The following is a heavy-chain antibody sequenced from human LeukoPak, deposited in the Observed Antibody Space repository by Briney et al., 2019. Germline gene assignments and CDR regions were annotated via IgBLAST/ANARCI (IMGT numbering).Heavy chain of an antibody. CDR2: INWNGGST. J-gene: IGHJ4*02. V-gene: IGHV3-20*04. CDR1: GFTFDDYG. D-gene: IGHD3-22*01. CDR3: ARAPQNYYDSSPFDY. Sequence: PGGSLRLSCAASGFTFDDYGMSWVRQAPGKGLEWVSGINWNGGSTGYADSVKGRFTISRDNAKNSLYLQMNSLRDEDTALYYCARAPQNYYDSSPFDYWGQGTLVTVAS.